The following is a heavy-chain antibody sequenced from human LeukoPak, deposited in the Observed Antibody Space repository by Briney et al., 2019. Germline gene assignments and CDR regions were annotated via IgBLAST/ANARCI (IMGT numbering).Heavy chain of an antibody. V-gene: IGHV1-69*05. Sequence: SVKVSCKASGGTFSSYAISWVRQAPGQGLEWMGGIIPIFGTANYAQKFQGRVTMTRDTSTSTVYMELSSLRSEDTAVYYCARLHGGNSCVWGQGTLVTVSS. D-gene: IGHD4-23*01. J-gene: IGHJ4*02. CDR1: GGTFSSYA. CDR2: IIPIFGTA. CDR3: ARLHGGNSCV.